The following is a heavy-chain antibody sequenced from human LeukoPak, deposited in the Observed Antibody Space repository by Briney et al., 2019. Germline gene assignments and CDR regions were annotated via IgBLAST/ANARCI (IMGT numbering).Heavy chain of an antibody. CDR3: ARHLGDYGDFAFDY. J-gene: IGHJ4*02. CDR1: GYSFTSYW. Sequence: GASLKISCKGSGYSFTSYWIGWVRQMPGKGLEWMGIIYPGDSDTRYSPSFQGQVTISADKSISTAYLQWGRLKAADTAMYYGARHLGDYGDFAFDYWGQGTLVTVSS. V-gene: IGHV5-51*01. D-gene: IGHD4-17*01. CDR2: IYPGDSDT.